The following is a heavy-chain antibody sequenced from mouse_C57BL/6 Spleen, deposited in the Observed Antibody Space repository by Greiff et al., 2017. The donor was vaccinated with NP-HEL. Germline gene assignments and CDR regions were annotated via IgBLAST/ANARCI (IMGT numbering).Heavy chain of an antibody. Sequence: VKLEESGPGLVQPSQSLSITCTVSGFSFTSYGVHWVRQPPGKGLEWLGVIWSGGSTDYNAAFISRLSISKDNSKSQVFFKMNSLQADDTAIYYCAKESPFELRCFDVWGTGTTVTVSS. CDR1: GFSFTSYG. V-gene: IGHV2-4*01. CDR3: AKESPFELRCFDV. J-gene: IGHJ1*03. D-gene: IGHD1-1*01. CDR2: IWSGGST.